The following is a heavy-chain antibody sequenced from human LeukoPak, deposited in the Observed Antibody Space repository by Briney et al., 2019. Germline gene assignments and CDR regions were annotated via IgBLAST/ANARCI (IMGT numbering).Heavy chain of an antibody. CDR2: ISSSGST. Sequence: SETLSLXCTVSGGSINNFYWSWIRQPAGKGLEWIGRISSSGSTNYNPSLKSRVTMSVDTSKNQFSLKLTSVTAADTAVYYCARRDGNAFDIWGQGTMVTVSS. V-gene: IGHV4-4*07. D-gene: IGHD5-24*01. J-gene: IGHJ3*02. CDR3: ARRDGNAFDI. CDR1: GGSINNFY.